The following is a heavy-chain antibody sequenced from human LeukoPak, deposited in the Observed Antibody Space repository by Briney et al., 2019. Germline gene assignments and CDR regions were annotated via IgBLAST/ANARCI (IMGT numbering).Heavy chain of an antibody. J-gene: IGHJ5*02. Sequence: SETLSLTCTVSGDSISRYYWSWIRQPAGKGLEWIGRMSSSGISTYSPSLKSRVTISIDTSRNQFSMNLNSVTAADTAVYYCAKGAGPPWFDPWGQGTLVTVSS. CDR3: AKGAGPPWFDP. D-gene: IGHD6-19*01. CDR2: MSSSGIS. CDR1: GDSISRYY. V-gene: IGHV4-4*07.